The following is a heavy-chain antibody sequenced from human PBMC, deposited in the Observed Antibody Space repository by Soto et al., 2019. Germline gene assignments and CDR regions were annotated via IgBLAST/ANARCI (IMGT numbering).Heavy chain of an antibody. V-gene: IGHV4-59*01. CDR3: ARDMQLWRLDY. CDR2: IYSSGST. CDR1: GCSFSSSN. J-gene: IGHJ4*02. Sequence: PSETLSLTCTVPGCSFSSSNWSWIRKRPGKGLEWIRYIYSSGSTNYNPSLKSRVTISVDTSKNQFSLKLSSVTAADTAIYDCARDMQLWRLDYWGQGTQVTVSS. D-gene: IGHD5-18*01.